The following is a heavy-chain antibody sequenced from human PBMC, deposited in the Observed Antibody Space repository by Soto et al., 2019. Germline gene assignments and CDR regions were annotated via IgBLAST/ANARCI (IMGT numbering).Heavy chain of an antibody. CDR3: ARGWESIIVCTEDWYFDL. CDR2: IIPILGIA. D-gene: IGHD1-26*01. J-gene: IGHJ2*01. Sequence: QVQLVQSGAEVKKPGSSVKVSCKASGGTFSSYTISWVRQAPGQGLEWMGRIIPILGIANYAQKLQGRVTITADKSMSTAYMELRSLRSEDTAVYYCARGWESIIVCTEDWYFDLWGRGTLVTVSS. V-gene: IGHV1-69*02. CDR1: GGTFSSYT.